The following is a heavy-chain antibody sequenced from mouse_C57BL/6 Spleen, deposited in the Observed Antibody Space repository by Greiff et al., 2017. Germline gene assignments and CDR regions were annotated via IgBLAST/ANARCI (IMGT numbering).Heavy chain of an antibody. CDR2: IYPSDSET. V-gene: IGHV1-61*01. J-gene: IGHJ2*01. Sequence: VQLQQPGAELVRPGSSVKLSCKASGYTFTSYWMDWVKQRPGQGLEWIGNIYPSDSETHYNQKFKDKATLTVDKSSSTAYMQLSSLRSEDSAVYYCARRGYYSNYVDYWGQGTTLTVSS. CDR1: GYTFTSYW. CDR3: ARRGYYSNYVDY. D-gene: IGHD2-5*01.